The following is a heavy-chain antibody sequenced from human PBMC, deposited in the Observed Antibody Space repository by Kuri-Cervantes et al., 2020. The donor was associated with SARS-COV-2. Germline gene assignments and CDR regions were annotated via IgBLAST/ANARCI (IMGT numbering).Heavy chain of an antibody. Sequence: SETLSLTCAVYGGSFSGYYWSWIRQPPGKGLEWNGRIYTSGSTNYNPSLKSRVTMSVDTSKNQFSLKLSSVTAADTAVYYCARAPRDGYNWGAFDIWGQGTMVTVSS. V-gene: IGHV4-59*10. J-gene: IGHJ3*02. CDR3: ARAPRDGYNWGAFDI. D-gene: IGHD5-24*01. CDR2: IYTSGST. CDR1: GGSFSGYY.